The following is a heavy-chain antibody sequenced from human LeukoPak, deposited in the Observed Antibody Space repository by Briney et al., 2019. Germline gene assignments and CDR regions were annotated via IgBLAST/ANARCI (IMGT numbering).Heavy chain of an antibody. CDR2: IYYSGST. CDR1: GGSISSYY. J-gene: IGHJ4*02. CDR3: ARASPDRGFDY. V-gene: IGHV4-59*08. D-gene: IGHD3-22*01. Sequence: SETLSLTCTVSGGSISSYYWSWIRQPPGKGLEWIGYIYYSGSTNYNPSLKSRVTISVDTSKNQFSLKLSSVTAADTAVYYCARASPDRGFDYWGQGTLVTVSS.